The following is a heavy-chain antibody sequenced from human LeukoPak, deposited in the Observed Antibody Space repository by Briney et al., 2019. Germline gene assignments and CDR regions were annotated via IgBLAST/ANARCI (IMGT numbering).Heavy chain of an antibody. J-gene: IGHJ6*03. CDR3: ARGLEPDYYYYYMDV. CDR1: GYRFTGYY. CDR2: INPNSGGT. Sequence: GASVKVSCKASGYRFTGYYMHWVRQAPGQGLEWMGRINPNSGGTNYAQKFQGRVTMTRDTSISTAYMELSRLRSDDTAVYYCARGLEPDYYYYYMDVWGKGTTVTISS. V-gene: IGHV1-2*06. D-gene: IGHD1-14*01.